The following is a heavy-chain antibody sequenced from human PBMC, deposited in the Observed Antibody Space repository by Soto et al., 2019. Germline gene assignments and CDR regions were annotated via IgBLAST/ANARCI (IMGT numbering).Heavy chain of an antibody. CDR1: GGSFSGYY. Sequence: QVQLQQWGAGLLKPSETLSLTCAVYGGSFSGYYWSWIRQPPGKGLEWIGEINHSGSTNYNPSLKSRVTISVDTSKNQFSLKLSSVTAADTAVYYCARQKHDGRIRYYYYSSMDVWGKGTTVTVSS. D-gene: IGHD2-21*01. CDR3: ARQKHDGRIRYYYYSSMDV. CDR2: INHSGST. J-gene: IGHJ6*03. V-gene: IGHV4-34*01.